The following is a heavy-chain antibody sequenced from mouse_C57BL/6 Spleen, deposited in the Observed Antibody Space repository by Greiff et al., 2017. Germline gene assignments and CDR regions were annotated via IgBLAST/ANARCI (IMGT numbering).Heavy chain of an antibody. CDR2: IYWDGDK. J-gene: IGHJ1*01. CDR1: GYSLSASGMG. CDR3: ARGDAGYWCFDV. Sequence: QVTLKESGPGLLKPSQTLSLTCSFSGYSLSASGMGVSWIRQPSGKGLEWLAHIYWDGDKCNNPSQKSRPTTSQDSSRTQIFLKMPSVYTADTATFYFARGDAGYWCFDVWGPGTTVTVSS. V-gene: IGHV8-12*01.